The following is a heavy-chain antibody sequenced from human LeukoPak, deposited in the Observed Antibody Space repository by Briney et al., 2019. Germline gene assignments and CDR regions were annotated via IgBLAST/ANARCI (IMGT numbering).Heavy chain of an antibody. V-gene: IGHV3-15*01. D-gene: IGHD3-22*01. J-gene: IGHJ4*02. CDR2: IKDKEDGETR. CDR1: GFTFKNAW. CDR3: MSYCDSYIEFGH. Sequence: GGSLRLSCGASGFTFKNAWMNWVRQAPGKGLEWVGRIKDKEDGETRDYAASVQGRFIISRDDSKNTVYLQMNRLRIEDTGIYYGMSYCDSYIEFGHWGQGILVSVSA.